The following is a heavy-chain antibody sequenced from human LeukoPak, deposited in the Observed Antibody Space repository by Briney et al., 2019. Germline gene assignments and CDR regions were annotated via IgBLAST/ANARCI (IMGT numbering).Heavy chain of an antibody. CDR1: GFTFSTYW. D-gene: IGHD6-13*01. V-gene: IGHV3-7*01. CDR3: ARDSAGNDY. Sequence: GGSLRLSCAASGFTFSTYWMSWVRQAPGKGLEWVANIKQDGSEKYFVDSVKGRFTISRDNAKNSLYLQMNSLRAEDTAMYYCARDSAGNDYWGQGTLVTVSS. J-gene: IGHJ4*02. CDR2: IKQDGSEK.